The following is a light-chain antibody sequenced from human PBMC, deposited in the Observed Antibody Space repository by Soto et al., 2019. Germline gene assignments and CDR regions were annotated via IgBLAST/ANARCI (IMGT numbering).Light chain of an antibody. CDR2: DVS. CDR1: SSDVGGYNY. V-gene: IGLV2-14*01. CDR3: SSYTSSSLYV. J-gene: IGLJ1*01. Sequence: QSVLTQPASVSGSPGQSITISCTGTSSDVGGYNYVSWYQQHPGKAPKIMIYDVSNRPSGVSYRFSGSKSCNTAPLTIFWLQAEDEADYYCSSYTSSSLYVFGTGTKVTVL.